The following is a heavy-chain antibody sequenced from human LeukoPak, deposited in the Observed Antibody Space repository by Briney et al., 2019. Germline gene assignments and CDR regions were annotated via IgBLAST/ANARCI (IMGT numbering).Heavy chain of an antibody. CDR2: INHSGST. Sequence: SETLSLTCAVYGGSFSGYYWSWIRQPPGKGLEWIGEINHSGSTNYNPSLKSRVTISVDTSKNQFSLKLSSVTAADTAVYYCARGVGYCTNGVCYPKHYYYYGMDVWGQGTTVAVSS. CDR3: ARGVGYCTNGVCYPKHYYYYGMDV. J-gene: IGHJ6*02. CDR1: GGSFSGYY. V-gene: IGHV4-34*01. D-gene: IGHD2-8*01.